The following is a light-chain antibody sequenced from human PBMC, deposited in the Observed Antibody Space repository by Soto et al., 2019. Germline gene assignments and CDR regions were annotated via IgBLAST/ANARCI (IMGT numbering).Light chain of an antibody. V-gene: IGKV1-39*01. Sequence: DIQMTQSPSSLSASVGDRVTITCRASQTISRYLNWYQQKAGKAPKLLIYAASSLKSGFPSRFSGSGAGTYFPLPINSLQLEDVAMYYCQQSNSKPTFGGGTKVEIK. CDR1: QTISRY. CDR2: AAS. CDR3: QQSNSKPT. J-gene: IGKJ4*01.